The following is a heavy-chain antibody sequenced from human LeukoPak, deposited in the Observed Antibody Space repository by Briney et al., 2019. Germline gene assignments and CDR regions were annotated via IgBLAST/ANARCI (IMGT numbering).Heavy chain of an antibody. CDR3: ASLYYYGSGSGLGY. Sequence: SETLSLTCAVYGGSFGGYYWSWIRQPPGKGLEWIGEINHSGSTNYNPSLKSRVTISVDTSKNQFSLKLSSVTAADTAVYYCASLYYYGSGSGLGYWGQGTLVTVSS. CDR2: INHSGST. V-gene: IGHV4-34*01. J-gene: IGHJ4*02. D-gene: IGHD3-10*01. CDR1: GGSFGGYY.